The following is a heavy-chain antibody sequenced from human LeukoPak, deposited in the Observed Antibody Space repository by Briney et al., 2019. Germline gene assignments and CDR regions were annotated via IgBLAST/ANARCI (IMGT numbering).Heavy chain of an antibody. CDR1: GGSISSYY. CDR3: ALVDGYSNKN. Sequence: ETLSLTCTVSGGSISSYYWSWIRQPPGKGLEWVANIKQDGSEKYYVDSVKGRFTISRDNAKNSLYLQMNSLRAEDTAVYYCALVDGYSNKNWGQGTLVTVSS. D-gene: IGHD5-12*01. J-gene: IGHJ4*02. V-gene: IGHV3-7*01. CDR2: IKQDGSEK.